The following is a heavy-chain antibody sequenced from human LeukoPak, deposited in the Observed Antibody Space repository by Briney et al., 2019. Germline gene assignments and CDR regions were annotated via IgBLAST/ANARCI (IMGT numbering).Heavy chain of an antibody. D-gene: IGHD3-22*01. CDR1: GFTFSRNG. Sequence: GGSLRLSCAASGFTFSRNGMHWVRQAPGKVLEWVAVISYDGSNIYYADSVRGRFTISRDNSKNTLYLQMNSLRAEDTAVYYCARGVDYYENSGTIDYWGQGTLVTVSS. CDR2: ISYDGSNI. V-gene: IGHV3-30*03. CDR3: ARGVDYYENSGTIDY. J-gene: IGHJ4*02.